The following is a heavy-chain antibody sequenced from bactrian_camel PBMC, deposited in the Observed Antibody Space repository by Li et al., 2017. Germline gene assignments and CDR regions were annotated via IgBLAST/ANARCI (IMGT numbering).Heavy chain of an antibody. Sequence: HVQLVESGGGSVQPGGSLRLTCVASGDNYLYNGVGWFRQVPGQEREGVAVIYTGTYDTGRTSYADSVKGRFTISQDAATKVLYLHMNDLKPEDTAIYYCATDSPAACEYCSGGYCSLLLGYRGQGTQVTVS. V-gene: IGHV3S54*01. CDR2: IYTGTYDTGRT. J-gene: IGHJ6*01. D-gene: IGHD2*01. CDR3: ATDSPAACEYCSGGYCSLLLGY. CDR1: GDNYLYNG.